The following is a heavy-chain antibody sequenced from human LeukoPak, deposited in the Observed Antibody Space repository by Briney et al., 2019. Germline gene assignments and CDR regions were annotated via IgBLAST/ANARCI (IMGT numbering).Heavy chain of an antibody. CDR3: VREHDPRRDAYHFLTWLCGL. CDR2: ISSVGHNK. CDR1: GFTFSSSA. Sequence: GGSLRLSCAVSGFTFSSSAMHWVRQAPGKGLEWLAVISSVGHNKFYADSLKGRFTISRDNSNSTLSLQMNSLRPDYTAVYYCVREHDPRRDAYHFLTWLCGLWGRGTLGTVSS. J-gene: IGHJ2*01. V-gene: IGHV3-30*01. D-gene: IGHD3-9*01.